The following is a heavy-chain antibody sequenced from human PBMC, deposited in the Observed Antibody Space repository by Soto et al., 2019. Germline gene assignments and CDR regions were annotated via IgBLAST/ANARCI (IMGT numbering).Heavy chain of an antibody. Sequence: QLQLQESGSGLVKPSQTLSLTCAVSGGSISSGGYSWSWIRQPPGKGLEWIGYIYHSGSTYYNPSPQILLTLSIDRSKNHFSLKLVSVTASYTAVYYSARDLGRWGQGTLVTVSS. J-gene: IGHJ4*02. V-gene: IGHV4-30-2*01. CDR1: GGSISSGGYS. CDR3: ARDLGR. CDR2: IYHSGST. D-gene: IGHD7-27*01.